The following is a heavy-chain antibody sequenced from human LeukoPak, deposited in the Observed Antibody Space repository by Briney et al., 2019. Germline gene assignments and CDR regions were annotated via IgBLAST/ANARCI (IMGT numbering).Heavy chain of an antibody. Sequence: SETLSLTCTVSGGSISSGGYYWSWIRQHPGKGLEWIGYIYYSGSTYYNPSLKSRVTISVDTSKNQFSLKLSSVTAADTAVYYCARDLSGARDFDYWGQGTLVTVSS. V-gene: IGHV4-31*03. J-gene: IGHJ4*02. CDR1: GGSISSGGYY. CDR2: IYYSGST. CDR3: ARDLSGARDFDY. D-gene: IGHD4-17*01.